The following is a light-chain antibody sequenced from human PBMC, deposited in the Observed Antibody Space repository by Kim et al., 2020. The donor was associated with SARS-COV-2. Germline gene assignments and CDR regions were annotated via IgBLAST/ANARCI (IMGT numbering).Light chain of an antibody. CDR2: DAS. V-gene: IGKV3-15*01. Sequence: EIVMTQSPATLSMSPGERATLSCRASQSVSSNLAWYQQKPGQAPRLLIYDASTRATGIPARFSGSGSGTQFTLTISSLQSEDFAVYYCHQYNNWPLTFGGGTKVDI. CDR1: QSVSSN. J-gene: IGKJ4*01. CDR3: HQYNNWPLT.